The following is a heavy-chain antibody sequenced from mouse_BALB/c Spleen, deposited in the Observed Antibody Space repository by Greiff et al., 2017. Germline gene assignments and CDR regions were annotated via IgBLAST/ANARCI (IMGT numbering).Heavy chain of an antibody. CDR1: GYSFTSYW. D-gene: IGHD2-4*01. J-gene: IGHJ3*01. V-gene: IGHV1-5*01. CDR3: TREGMYYDYGFAY. CDR2: IYPGNSDT. Sequence: EVQLQQSGTVLARPGASVKMSCKASGYSFTSYWMHWVKQRPGQGLEWIGAIYPGNSDTSYNQKFKGQANLTAVTTASTAYMELSSLTNEDAAVYYGTREGMYYDYGFAYWGQGTLVTVSA.